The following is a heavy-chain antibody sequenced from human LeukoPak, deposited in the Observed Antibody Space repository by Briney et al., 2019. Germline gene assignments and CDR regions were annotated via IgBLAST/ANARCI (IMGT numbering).Heavy chain of an antibody. J-gene: IGHJ5*02. CDR1: GFNFKTYA. V-gene: IGHV3-23*01. Sequence: GGSLRLSCEASGFNFKTYAMTWVRQAPGKGLELVSAMGSSGDRVYYADCFKCLFTISRDNSKKTLFLQMNRLRAEDTAVYYCAKVSGGEHNFWSDFSQDKWFDPWGQGTLVTVSS. CDR3: AKVSGGEHNFWSDFSQDKWFDP. CDR2: MGSSGDRV. D-gene: IGHD3-3*01.